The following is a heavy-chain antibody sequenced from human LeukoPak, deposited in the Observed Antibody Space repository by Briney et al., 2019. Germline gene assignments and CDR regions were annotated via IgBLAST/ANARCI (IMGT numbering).Heavy chain of an antibody. Sequence: SETLSLTCTVSGGSISSSTYYWGWIRQPPGNGLEWIGSIYYSGRTYYNPSLKSRVTISVDTSNNQFSLILSSVTATDTAIYYCARVRSVSNWLDPWGQGTLVTVSS. V-gene: IGHV4-39*01. J-gene: IGHJ5*02. CDR2: IYYSGRT. CDR3: ARVRSVSNWLDP. D-gene: IGHD6-19*01. CDR1: GGSISSSTYY.